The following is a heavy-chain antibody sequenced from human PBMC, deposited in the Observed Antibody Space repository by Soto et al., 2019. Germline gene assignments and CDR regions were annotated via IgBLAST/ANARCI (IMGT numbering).Heavy chain of an antibody. V-gene: IGHV3-21*01. D-gene: IGHD2-2*01. CDR3: AREDSIIIPAVSDF. Sequence: GGSLRLSCTVSGFAFNNYGINWVRQAPGKGLEWVSSISKSDYTYYSDAVKGRFAISRDNAKSSVSLQMNTLRVEDTAVYYCAREDSIIIPAVSDFWGQGTLVTVSS. J-gene: IGHJ4*02. CDR2: ISKSDYT. CDR1: GFAFNNYG.